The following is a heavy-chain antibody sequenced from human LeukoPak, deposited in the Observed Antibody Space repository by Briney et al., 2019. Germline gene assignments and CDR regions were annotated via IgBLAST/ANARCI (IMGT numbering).Heavy chain of an antibody. CDR1: GFTFSSYG. V-gene: IGHV3-30*02. CDR2: IRYDGSNK. J-gene: IGHJ4*02. Sequence: GGSLRLSCAAPGFTFSSYGMHWVRQAPGKGLEWEAFIRYDGSNKYYADSVKGRFAISRDNSQKKLYLQMNNLRPEDTALYYCARGTSTPGYFDLWGQGTQVTVSS. CDR3: ARGTSTPGYFDL.